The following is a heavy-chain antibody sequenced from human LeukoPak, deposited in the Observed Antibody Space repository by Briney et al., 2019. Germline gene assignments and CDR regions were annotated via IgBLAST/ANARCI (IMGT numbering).Heavy chain of an antibody. CDR1: GGTFSSYA. CDR3: ATPPNQLLVDYGMDV. CDR2: IIPILGIA. D-gene: IGHD2-2*01. J-gene: IGHJ6*02. Sequence: VASVKVSCKASGGTFSSYAISWVRQAPGQGLEWMGRIIPILGIANYAQKFQGRVTITADKSTSTAYMELSSLRSEDTAVYYCATPPNQLLVDYGMDVWGQGTTVTVSS. V-gene: IGHV1-69*04.